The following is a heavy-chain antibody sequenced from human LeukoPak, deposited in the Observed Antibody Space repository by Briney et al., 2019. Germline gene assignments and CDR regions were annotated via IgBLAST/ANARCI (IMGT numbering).Heavy chain of an antibody. J-gene: IGHJ3*02. CDR1: GFTFSSYA. CDR3: AKDVRFLEWFPDAFDI. Sequence: PGGSLRLSCAASGFTFSSYAMSWVRQAPGKGLEWVSAISGSGGSTYYADSVKGRFTISRDNSKNTLYLQMNSLRAEDTAVYYCAKDVRFLEWFPDAFDIWGQGTMVTVSS. V-gene: IGHV3-23*01. D-gene: IGHD3-3*01. CDR2: ISGSGGST.